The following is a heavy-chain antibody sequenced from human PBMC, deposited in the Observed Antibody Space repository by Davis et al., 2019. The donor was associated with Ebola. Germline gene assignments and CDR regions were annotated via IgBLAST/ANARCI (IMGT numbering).Heavy chain of an antibody. D-gene: IGHD3-3*01. Sequence: PSETLSLTCAVSGGLFSGYYWNWIRQPPGKGLEWIGDINHSGSTNSNPSLKSRVTISVDTSKNHFSLKLNSVTAADTAVYYCARGGFYDSAIASFYYYYMDVWGKGTTVTVSS. J-gene: IGHJ6*03. CDR2: INHSGST. CDR1: GGLFSGYY. CDR3: ARGGFYDSAIASFYYYYMDV. V-gene: IGHV4-34*01.